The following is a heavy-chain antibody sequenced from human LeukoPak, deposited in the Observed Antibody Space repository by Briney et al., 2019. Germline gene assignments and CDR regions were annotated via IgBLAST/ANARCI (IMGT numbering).Heavy chain of an antibody. CDR2: ISNSSSTI. CDR1: LFTSSSYS. J-gene: IGHJ4*02. Sequence: PVGALRHSRADSLFTSSSYSLNWVRHALETGGEWVSYISNSSSTIYYADCVKGRFNISRENAKNSLYLQMNSLRAEDAAVYYCARDQSLYYYDSCGYYLFDYWGQGTLVSVSS. D-gene: IGHD3-22*01. CDR3: ARDQSLYYYDSCGYYLFDY. V-gene: IGHV3-48*01.